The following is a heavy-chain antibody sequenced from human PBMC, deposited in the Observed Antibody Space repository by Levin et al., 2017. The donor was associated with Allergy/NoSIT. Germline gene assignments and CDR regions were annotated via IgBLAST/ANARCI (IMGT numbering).Heavy chain of an antibody. J-gene: IGHJ4*02. Sequence: GGSLRLSCAASGFTFSGYAMRWVRQAPGKGLEWVSAISVSGDATFYADSVKGRFTVSRDNSENTLYLQMNILRAEDTAVYYCATKMLYGDYFDYWGQGTLVTVSS. CDR2: ISVSGDAT. CDR3: ATKMLYGDYFDY. D-gene: IGHD2-8*01. V-gene: IGHV3-23*01. CDR1: GFTFSGYA.